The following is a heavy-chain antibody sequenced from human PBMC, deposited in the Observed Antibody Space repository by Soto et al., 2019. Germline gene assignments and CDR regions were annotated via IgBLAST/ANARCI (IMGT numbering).Heavy chain of an antibody. Sequence: EVQLLESGGGLVQPGGSLRLSCAASGFTFSSYAMSWVRQAPGKGLEWVSGIGGSGAGTNYADSVKGRFTISRDNSKNTLYLQMSSLRVEDTAVYYCVRGGGIAVAGTHLDYWGHGTLVTDSS. D-gene: IGHD6-19*01. CDR3: VRGGGIAVAGTHLDY. V-gene: IGHV3-23*01. CDR1: GFTFSSYA. J-gene: IGHJ4*01. CDR2: IGGSGAGT.